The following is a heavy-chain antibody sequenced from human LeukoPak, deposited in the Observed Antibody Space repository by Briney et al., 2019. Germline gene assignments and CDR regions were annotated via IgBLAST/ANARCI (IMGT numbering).Heavy chain of an antibody. J-gene: IGHJ3*02. CDR2: IYYSGST. V-gene: IGHV4-59*01. CDR3: ARVGHYYDSSGYYQGHDAFDI. Sequence: SETLSLTCTVSGGSISSYYWSWVRQPPGKGLEWVGYIYYSGSTNYNPSLKSRVTISVDTSKNQFSLKLSSVTAADTAVYYCARVGHYYDSSGYYQGHDAFDIWGQGTMVTVSS. D-gene: IGHD3-22*01. CDR1: GGSISSYY.